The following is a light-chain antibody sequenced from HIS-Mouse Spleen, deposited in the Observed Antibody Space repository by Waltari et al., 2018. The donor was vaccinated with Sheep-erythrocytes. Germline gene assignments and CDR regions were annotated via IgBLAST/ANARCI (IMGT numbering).Light chain of an antibody. CDR1: SSDVGSYNL. CDR3: SSYTSSSTWV. CDR2: EVI. Sequence: QSALTQPASVSGSPGQSITISCTGTSSDVGSYNLVSWYQQHPGKAPKLLIYEVINRPSGVSNRFSGSKSGNTASLTISGLQAEDEADYYCSSYTSSSTWVFGGGTKLTVL. V-gene: IGLV2-14*02. J-gene: IGLJ3*02.